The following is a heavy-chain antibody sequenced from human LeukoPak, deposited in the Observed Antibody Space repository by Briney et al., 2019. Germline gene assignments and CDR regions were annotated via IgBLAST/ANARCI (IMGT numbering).Heavy chain of an antibody. D-gene: IGHD6-13*01. Sequence: PSETLSLTCDVYGGSFSGYYWNWIRQPPGKGLEWIGNVYYSGSTNYSPSLKSRVTISLDTSKNQISLKLNSVTAADTAVYYCARRGQGYRNLYYFDYWGLGTLVTVSS. CDR1: GGSFSGYY. CDR3: ARRGQGYRNLYYFDY. CDR2: VYYSGST. V-gene: IGHV4-59*08. J-gene: IGHJ4*02.